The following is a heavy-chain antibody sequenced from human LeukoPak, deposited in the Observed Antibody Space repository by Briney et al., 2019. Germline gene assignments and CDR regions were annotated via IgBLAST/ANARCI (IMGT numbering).Heavy chain of an antibody. CDR1: GFIFSTYS. CDR2: ISSTSSTI. J-gene: IGHJ4*02. D-gene: IGHD3-10*01. V-gene: IGHV3-48*01. Sequence: GGSLRLSCAASGFIFSTYSMNWVRQAPGKGLEWVSYISSTSSTIYYADSVKGRFTISRDNSKSTLYIQMNSLRAEDTAVYYCARAKPKNMVRGLIMRRESRYYFDYWGQGTLVTVSS. CDR3: ARAKPKNMVRGLIMRRESRYYFDY.